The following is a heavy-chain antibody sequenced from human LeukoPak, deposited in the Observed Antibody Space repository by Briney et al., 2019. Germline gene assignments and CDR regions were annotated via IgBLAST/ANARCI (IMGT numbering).Heavy chain of an antibody. CDR1: GFTFSSYA. V-gene: IGHV3-23*01. CDR3: ARAAPSRVTTASSDY. Sequence: GGSLRLSCAASGFTFSSYAVSWVRQAPGKGLEWVSAISGSGGSTYYADSVKGRFTISRDNAKNSLYLQMNSLRAEDTAVYYCARAAPSRVTTASSDYWGQGTLVTVSS. D-gene: IGHD4-17*01. CDR2: ISGSGGST. J-gene: IGHJ4*02.